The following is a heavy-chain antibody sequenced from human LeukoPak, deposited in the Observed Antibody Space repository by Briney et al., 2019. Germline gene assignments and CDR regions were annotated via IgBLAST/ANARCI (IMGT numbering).Heavy chain of an antibody. CDR2: INRDSGST. Sequence: GGSLRLSCAASGFPFNNFAMSWVRQAPGKGLEWVSAINRDSGSTYYADSVRGRFTISRDNSKNTLYLHMSSLRAEDTAVYYCAKDDFRSHIVATGRGLLSYWGQGTLVTVSS. J-gene: IGHJ4*02. CDR3: AKDDFRSHIVATGRGLLSY. CDR1: GFPFNNFA. D-gene: IGHD5-12*01. V-gene: IGHV3-23*01.